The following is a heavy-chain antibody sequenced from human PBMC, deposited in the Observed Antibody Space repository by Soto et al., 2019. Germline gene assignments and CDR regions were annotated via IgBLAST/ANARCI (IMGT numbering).Heavy chain of an antibody. CDR2: ISWDGGST. CDR3: ASRLRTYAFDI. Sequence: GGSLRLSCAASGFTFDDYTMHWVRQAPGKGLEWVSLISWDGGSTYYEDSVKGRFTISRENSKNSLYLQMNSLRAEDTAVYYCASRLRTYAFDIWGQGTMVTVSS. J-gene: IGHJ3*02. CDR1: GFTFDDYT. V-gene: IGHV3-43*01. D-gene: IGHD3-16*01.